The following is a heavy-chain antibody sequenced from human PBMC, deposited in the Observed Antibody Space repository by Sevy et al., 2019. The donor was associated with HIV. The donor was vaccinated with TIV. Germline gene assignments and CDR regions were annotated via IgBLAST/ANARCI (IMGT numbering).Heavy chain of an antibody. V-gene: IGHV3-30*18. Sequence: GGSLRLSCAASGFTFSSYGMHWVRQAPGKGLEWVAVISYDGSNKYYADSVKGRFTISIDNSKNALYLQMNSLRAEDTAVYYCAKDFYGSGSYYYYYYGMDVWGQGTTVTVSS. CDR1: GFTFSSYG. CDR2: ISYDGSNK. J-gene: IGHJ6*02. D-gene: IGHD3-10*01. CDR3: AKDFYGSGSYYYYYYGMDV.